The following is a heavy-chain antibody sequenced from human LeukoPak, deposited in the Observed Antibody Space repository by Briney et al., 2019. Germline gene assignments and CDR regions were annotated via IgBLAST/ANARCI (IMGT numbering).Heavy chain of an antibody. CDR2: ICGSGGST. Sequence: GGSLRLSCAASGFTFSSYAMSWVRQAPGKGLEWVSAICGSGGSTYYADSVKGRFTISRDNSKNTLYLQMNSLRAEDTAVYYCAKSGDYVWGSFFDYWGQGTLVTVSS. CDR1: GFTFSSYA. D-gene: IGHD3-16*01. J-gene: IGHJ4*02. CDR3: AKSGDYVWGSFFDY. V-gene: IGHV3-23*01.